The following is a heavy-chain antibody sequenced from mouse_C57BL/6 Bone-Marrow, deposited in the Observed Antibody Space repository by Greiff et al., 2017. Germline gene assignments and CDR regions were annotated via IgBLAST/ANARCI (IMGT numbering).Heavy chain of an antibody. CDR3: ARRTMNYAMDY. J-gene: IGHJ4*01. CDR2: INPYNGGT. Sequence: EVKLQESGPVLVKPGASVKMSCKASGYTFTDYYMNWVKQSHGKSLEWIGVINPYNGGTSYNQKFKGKATLTVDKSTSTAYMELKSLTSEDSAVYYCARRTMNYAMDYWGQGTSVTVSS. V-gene: IGHV1-19*01. D-gene: IGHD2-4*01. CDR1: GYTFTDYY.